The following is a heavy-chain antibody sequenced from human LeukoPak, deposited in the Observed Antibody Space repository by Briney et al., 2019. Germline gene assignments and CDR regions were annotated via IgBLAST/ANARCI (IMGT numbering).Heavy chain of an antibody. CDR2: ISGSGGST. CDR1: GFTFSSYA. Sequence: GGSLRLSCAASGFTFSSYAMSWVRQAPGKGLESVSAISGSGGSTYYADSVKGRFTIYRDNSKNPLYLQMNSLRAEDTAVYYCAKDPHPRTRYCSSTSCYTLFDYWGQGTLVTVSS. V-gene: IGHV3-23*01. J-gene: IGHJ4*02. D-gene: IGHD2-2*02. CDR3: AKDPHPRTRYCSSTSCYTLFDY.